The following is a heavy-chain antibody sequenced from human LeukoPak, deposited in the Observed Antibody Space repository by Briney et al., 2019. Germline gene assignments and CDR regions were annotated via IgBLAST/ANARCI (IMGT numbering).Heavy chain of an antibody. CDR2: ISISSSHI. J-gene: IGHJ4*02. CDR1: GFTFSTYR. Sequence: GGSLRLSCAGTGFTFSTYRMNWVRQAPGKGLEWVSSISISSSHIYYADSVKGRITISRDNAKNSLYLQMNSLRVDDTAVYYCARDKDVYFDYWGQGTLVSVSS. V-gene: IGHV3-21*01. CDR3: ARDKDVYFDY.